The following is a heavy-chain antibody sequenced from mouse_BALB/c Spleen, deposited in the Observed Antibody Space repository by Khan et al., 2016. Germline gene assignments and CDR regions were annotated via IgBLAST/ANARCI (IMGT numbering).Heavy chain of an antibody. D-gene: IGHD1-1*01. J-gene: IGHJ4*01. CDR2: IRSKSNNYAT. CDR1: GFTFNTNA. Sequence: EVQLVETGGGLVQPKGSLKLSCAASGFTFNTNAMKWVRQAPGKGLEWVARIRSKSNNYATYYADSVQDRFTISRDDSQSMLYLQMNNLKTEDTAMYYCVRAPLSSYAMDYWGQGTSVAVSS. V-gene: IGHV10S3*01. CDR3: VRAPLSSYAMDY.